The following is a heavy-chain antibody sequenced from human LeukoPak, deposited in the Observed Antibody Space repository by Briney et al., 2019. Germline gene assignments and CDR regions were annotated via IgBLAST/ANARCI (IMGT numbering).Heavy chain of an antibody. CDR1: GFTFSSYW. CDR2: INSDGSST. D-gene: IGHD3-16*02. J-gene: IGHJ4*02. V-gene: IGHV3-74*01. CDR3: AREATYDYVWGSYRYTGYDY. Sequence: SGGSLRLSCAASGFTFSSYWMHWVRQAPGKGLVWVSRINSDGSSTSYADSVKGRFTISRDNAKNTLYLQMNSLRAEDTAVYYCAREATYDYVWGSYRYTGYDYWGQGTLVTVSS.